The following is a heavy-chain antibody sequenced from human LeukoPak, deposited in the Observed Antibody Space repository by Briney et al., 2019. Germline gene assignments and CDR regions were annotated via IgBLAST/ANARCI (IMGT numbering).Heavy chain of an antibody. CDR3: AKTHSHFPPYFDY. CDR2: INHSGST. D-gene: IGHD4-11*01. V-gene: IGHV4-34*01. CDR1: GGSFSGYY. J-gene: IGHJ4*02. Sequence: SETLSLTCAVYGGSFSGYYWSWIRQPPGKGLEWIGEINHSGSTNYNPSLKSRVTLSLDKSKNQFSLQLSSVTAADTAMYYCAKTHSHFPPYFDYWGQGTLVIVSS.